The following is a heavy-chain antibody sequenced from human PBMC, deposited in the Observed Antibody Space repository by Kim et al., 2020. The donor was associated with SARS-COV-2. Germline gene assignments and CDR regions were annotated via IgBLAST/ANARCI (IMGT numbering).Heavy chain of an antibody. Sequence: GGSLRLSCAASGFTVSSNYMSWVRQAPGKGLEWVSVIYSGGSTYYADSVKGRFTISRDNSKNTLYLQMNSLRAEDTAVYYCAREGFYGSGSYEGHWFDPWGQGTLVTVSS. V-gene: IGHV3-53*01. D-gene: IGHD3-10*01. CDR1: GFTVSSNY. CDR3: AREGFYGSGSYEGHWFDP. CDR2: IYSGGST. J-gene: IGHJ5*02.